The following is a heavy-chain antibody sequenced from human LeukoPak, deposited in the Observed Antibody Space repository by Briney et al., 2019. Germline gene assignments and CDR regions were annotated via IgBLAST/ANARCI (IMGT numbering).Heavy chain of an antibody. CDR2: IYPGDSDT. D-gene: IGHD3/OR15-3a*01. CDR3: ARQSRDSHHYYYYMDV. J-gene: IGHJ6*03. Sequence: GESLKISCKGSEYSFTSYWIAWVRQMPGKGLEWMGIIYPGDSDTRYSPSFQGQVTISADKSISTAYLQWSSLKASDTAMYYCARQSRDSHHYYYYMDVWGKGTTVTVSS. V-gene: IGHV5-51*01. CDR1: EYSFTSYW.